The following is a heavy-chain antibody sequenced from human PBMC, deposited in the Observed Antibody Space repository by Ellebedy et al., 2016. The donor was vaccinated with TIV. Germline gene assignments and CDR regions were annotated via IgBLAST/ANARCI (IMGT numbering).Heavy chain of an antibody. J-gene: IGHJ4*02. Sequence: PGGSLRLSCAASGFTFSSYSMNWVRQAPGKGLEWVSSITSSSSYRFYADSVKGRFTISRDNAKNSLYLQMNSLSAEDTAVYYCARDLGELLPALNFDYWGQGSLVTVSS. V-gene: IGHV3-21*01. CDR2: ITSSSSYR. CDR3: ARDLGELLPALNFDY. D-gene: IGHD1-26*01. CDR1: GFTFSSYS.